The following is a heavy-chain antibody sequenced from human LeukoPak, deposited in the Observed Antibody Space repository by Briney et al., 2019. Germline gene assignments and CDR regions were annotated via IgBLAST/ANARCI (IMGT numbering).Heavy chain of an antibody. CDR1: GGSISSGGYS. Sequence: PSQTLSLTCAVSGGSISSGGYSWSWIRQPPGKGLEWIGYIYHSGSTYYNPSLKSRVTISVDRSKNQFSLKLSSVTAADTAVYYYARGLGTDDSSGWLDYWGQGTLVTVPS. CDR2: IYHSGST. V-gene: IGHV4-30-2*01. J-gene: IGHJ4*02. CDR3: ARGLGTDDSSGWLDY. D-gene: IGHD3-22*01.